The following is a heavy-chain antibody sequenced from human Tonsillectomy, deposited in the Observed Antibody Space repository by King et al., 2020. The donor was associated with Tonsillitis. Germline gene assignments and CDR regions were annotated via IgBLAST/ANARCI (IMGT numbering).Heavy chain of an antibody. V-gene: IGHV1-69*04. D-gene: IGHD3-10*01. J-gene: IGHJ5*02. CDR3: ASSRYSFGSGGYHSSDWFDP. CDR2: VIPLIDTA. CDR1: GDTFNKYA. Sequence: QVQLLQSGAEVKKPGSSVKVSCKASGDTFNKYAISWVRQAPGQGLEWMGRVIPLIDTANYAPKFQGRVTISADTSARTAFMELSSLTSDDWAVYSWASSRYSFGSGGYHSSDWFDPWGQGTLVIVSP.